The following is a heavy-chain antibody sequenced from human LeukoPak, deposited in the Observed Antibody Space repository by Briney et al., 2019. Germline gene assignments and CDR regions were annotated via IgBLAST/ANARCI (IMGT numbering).Heavy chain of an antibody. J-gene: IGHJ4*02. CDR3: ARDRIAAAGTRGFDY. V-gene: IGHV1-69*05. CDR1: GGTFSSYA. Sequence: SVEVSCKASGGTFSSYAISWVRQAPGQGLEWMGRIIPIFGTANYAQKFQGRVTITTDESTSTAYMELSSLRSEDTAVYYCARDRIAAAGTRGFDYWGQGTLVTVSS. CDR2: IIPIFGTA. D-gene: IGHD6-13*01.